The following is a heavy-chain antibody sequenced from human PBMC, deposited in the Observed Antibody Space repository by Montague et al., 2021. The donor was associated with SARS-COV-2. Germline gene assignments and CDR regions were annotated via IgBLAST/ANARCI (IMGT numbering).Heavy chain of an antibody. D-gene: IGHD1-1*01. J-gene: IGHJ5*02. CDR1: GGTVRDYY. V-gene: IGHV4-59*08. Sequence: SETLSLTCTVSGGTVRDYYWNWIRQTPGKGLEWIGNIFYNGYTKXNPSLESRVTLSVDTPENQFFLCLRSVTASDTATSFCARHSVSVDGTFFRSYFDPWGQGAQVIVSS. CDR2: IFYNGYT. CDR3: ARHSVSVDGTFFRSYFDP.